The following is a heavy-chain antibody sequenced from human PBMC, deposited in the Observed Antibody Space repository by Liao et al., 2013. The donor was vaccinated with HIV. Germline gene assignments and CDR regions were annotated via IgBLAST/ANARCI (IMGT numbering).Heavy chain of an antibody. J-gene: IGHJ2*01. CDR3: ARVGSSSWRSYWYFDL. V-gene: IGHV4-59*10. CDR1: GGSFSGYY. CDR2: IYTSGST. D-gene: IGHD6-13*01. Sequence: QVQLQQWGAGLLKPSETLSLTCAVYGGSFSGYYWSWIRQPAGKGLEWIGRIYTSGSTNYNPSLKSRVTMSVDTSKNQFSLKLSSVTAADTAVYYCARVGSSSWRSYWYFDLWGRGTLVTVSS.